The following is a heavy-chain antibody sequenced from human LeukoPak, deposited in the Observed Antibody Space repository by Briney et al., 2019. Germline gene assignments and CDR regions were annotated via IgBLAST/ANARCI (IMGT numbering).Heavy chain of an antibody. J-gene: IGHJ6*03. CDR2: IIPIFGTA. CDR3: AIRDDIVVVPAVLISSSYYYYYYYMDV. V-gene: IGHV1-69*13. Sequence: GASVKVSCKASGGTFSSYAISWVRQAPGQGLEWMGGIIPIFGTANYAQKFQGRVTITADESTSTAYMELSSLRSEDTAVYYCAIRDDIVVVPAVLISSSYYYYYYYMDVWGKGTTVTVSS. CDR1: GGTFSSYA. D-gene: IGHD2-2*01.